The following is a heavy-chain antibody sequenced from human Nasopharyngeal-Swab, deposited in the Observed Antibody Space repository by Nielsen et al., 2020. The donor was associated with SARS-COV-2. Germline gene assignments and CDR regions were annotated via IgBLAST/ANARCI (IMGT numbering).Heavy chain of an antibody. CDR3: ARGSPGGGGTYSWAKYYYYGMDV. V-gene: IGHV4-34*01. J-gene: IGHJ6*02. Sequence: WIRQPPGKGLEWSGEINHSGSTNYNPSLKSRVTISVDTSKNQFSLKLSSVTAADTAVYYCARGSPGGGGTYSWAKYYYYGMDVWGQGTTVTVSS. D-gene: IGHD1-26*01. CDR2: INHSGST.